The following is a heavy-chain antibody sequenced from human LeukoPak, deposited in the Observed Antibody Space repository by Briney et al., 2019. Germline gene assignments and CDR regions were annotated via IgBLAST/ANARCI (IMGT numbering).Heavy chain of an antibody. CDR2: ISGSGGST. J-gene: IGHJ4*02. CDR3: ARGCQKFDFWRFDC. D-gene: IGHD3-3*01. CDR1: GLSFSDYT. Sequence: GGSLRLSCEASGLSFSDYTMSWVRQAPGKGLEWVSSISGSGGSTYYADFVKDRGSISRDNSTNTVSLRLNSVRAEDSAVFFGARGCQKFDFWRFDCWGQGAVVTVSS. V-gene: IGHV3-23*01.